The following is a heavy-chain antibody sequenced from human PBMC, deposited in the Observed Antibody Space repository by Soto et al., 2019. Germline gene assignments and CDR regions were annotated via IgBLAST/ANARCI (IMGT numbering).Heavy chain of an antibody. Sequence: ASVKVSCKASGYTFTGYYMHWVRQAPGQGLEWMGWINPNSGGTNYAQKFQGRVTMTRDTSISTAYMELSRLRSDDTAVYYCASQSYPLGGYYYGMDVWGQGTTVTVSS. D-gene: IGHD3-10*01. J-gene: IGHJ6*02. V-gene: IGHV1-2*02. CDR3: ASQSYPLGGYYYGMDV. CDR1: GYTFTGYY. CDR2: INPNSGGT.